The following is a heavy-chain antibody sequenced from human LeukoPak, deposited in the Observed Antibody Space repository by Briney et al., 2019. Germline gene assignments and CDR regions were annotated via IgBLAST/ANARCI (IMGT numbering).Heavy chain of an antibody. CDR1: GFTFDDYG. J-gene: IGHJ4*02. CDR3: TKASGYSSGSIDY. CDR2: ISWNSGSI. V-gene: IGHV3-9*03. Sequence: GRSLRLSCAASGFTFDDYGMHWVRQAPGKGLEWVSGISWNSGSIGYADSVKGRFTISRDNAKSTLYLQMNRLRPEDMALYYCTKASGYSSGSIDYWGQGTLVTVSS. D-gene: IGHD5-18*01.